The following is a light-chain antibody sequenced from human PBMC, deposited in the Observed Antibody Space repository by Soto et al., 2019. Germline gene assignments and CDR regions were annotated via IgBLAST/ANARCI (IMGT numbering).Light chain of an antibody. CDR2: GNS. V-gene: IGLV1-40*01. J-gene: IGLJ2*01. CDR1: SSNIGAGYD. Sequence: QSVLTQPPSVSGAPGQRVTISCTGSSSNIGAGYDVHWYQQIPGTAPKVLIYGNSNRPAGVPDRFAGSKSGTSASLAITGLQAEDESDYYCQSYDSSLSGSVVFGGGTKVTVL. CDR3: QSYDSSLSGSVV.